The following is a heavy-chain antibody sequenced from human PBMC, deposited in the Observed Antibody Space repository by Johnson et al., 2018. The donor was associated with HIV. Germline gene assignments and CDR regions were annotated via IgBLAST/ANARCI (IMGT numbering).Heavy chain of an antibody. Sequence: MLLVESGGGLVQPGGSLRLSCAASGLTVSSNYMSWARQAPGKGLEWVSLIYSDGSTYYADSVKGRFTISRDNSKNMVYLQMNSLRAEDTAVYYYAKERGISGGFDFWGQGTRVTVSS. V-gene: IGHV3-66*01. CDR2: IYSDGST. J-gene: IGHJ3*01. CDR1: GLTVSSNY. D-gene: IGHD2-15*01. CDR3: AKERGISGGFDF.